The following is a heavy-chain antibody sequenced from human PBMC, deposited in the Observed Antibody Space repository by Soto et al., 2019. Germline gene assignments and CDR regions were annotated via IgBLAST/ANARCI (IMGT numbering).Heavy chain of an antibody. J-gene: IGHJ6*02. Sequence: GGSLRLSCAASGFTFSSYSMNWVRQAPGKGLEWVSYISSSSSTIYYADSVKGRFTISRDNAKNSLYLQMNSLRDEDTAVYYCARDPLIYDMLVDYYGMDVGGQGTTVTVSS. CDR3: ARDPLIYDMLVDYYGMDV. CDR2: ISSSSSTI. V-gene: IGHV3-48*02. CDR1: GFTFSSYS. D-gene: IGHD3-9*01.